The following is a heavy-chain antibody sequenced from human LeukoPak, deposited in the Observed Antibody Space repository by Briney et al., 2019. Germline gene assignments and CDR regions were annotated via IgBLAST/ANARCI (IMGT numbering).Heavy chain of an antibody. D-gene: IGHD3-3*01. V-gene: IGHV3-66*01. CDR3: ARDLRKQGFWS. J-gene: IGHJ4*02. CDR1: GFTFDDYA. CDR2: IYSGERT. Sequence: PGGSLRLSCAASGFTFDDYAMHWFRQAPGRGLEWVSTIYSGERTDYADSVKDRFTISRDKTMNTLYLQMSSLRVEDTAVYYCARDLRKQGFWSWGQGTPVTVSS.